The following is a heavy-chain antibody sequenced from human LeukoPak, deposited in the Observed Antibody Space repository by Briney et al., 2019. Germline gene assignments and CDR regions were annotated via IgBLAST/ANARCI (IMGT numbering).Heavy chain of an antibody. J-gene: IGHJ4*02. D-gene: IGHD3-3*01. V-gene: IGHV1-8*01. CDR3: ATTSPHPYYDFWSGYYRFDY. CDR1: GYTFTSYD. Sequence: ASVKVSCKASGYTFTSYDINWVRQATGQGLEWMGWMNPNSGNTGYAQKFQGRVTMTEDTPTDTAYMELSSLRSEDTAVYYCATTSPHPYYDFWSGYYRFDYWGQGTLVTVSS. CDR2: MNPNSGNT.